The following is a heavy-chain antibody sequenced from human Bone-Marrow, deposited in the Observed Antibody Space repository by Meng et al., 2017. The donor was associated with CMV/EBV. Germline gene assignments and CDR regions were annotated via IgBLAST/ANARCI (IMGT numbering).Heavy chain of an antibody. CDR1: GYSFTSYW. CDR3: ARQCGMPPAWFDP. J-gene: IGHJ5*02. D-gene: IGHD1-1*01. V-gene: IGHV5-51*01. Sequence: GESLKISCKGSGYSFTSYWIGWVRQMPGKGLEWMGIIYPCDSDTRYSPSFQGQVTISTDKSTSTAYLQWSSLKASDTAMYYCARQCGMPPAWFDPWGQGTLVTVSS. CDR2: IYPCDSDT.